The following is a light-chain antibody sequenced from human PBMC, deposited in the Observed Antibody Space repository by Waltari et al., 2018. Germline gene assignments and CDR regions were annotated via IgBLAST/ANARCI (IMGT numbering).Light chain of an antibody. CDR2: GVN. CDR3: CSYAGSYTWV. Sequence: QSALTQPRSVSGSPGQSVTISCAGTSNDVGNYNYVSWYQQHPGKAHKLMINGVNKRPSGVPDSFSGSKSGNTASLPISGLQTEDEAAYYCCSYAGSYTWVFGGGTKLTVL. CDR1: SNDVGNYNY. J-gene: IGLJ3*02. V-gene: IGLV2-11*01.